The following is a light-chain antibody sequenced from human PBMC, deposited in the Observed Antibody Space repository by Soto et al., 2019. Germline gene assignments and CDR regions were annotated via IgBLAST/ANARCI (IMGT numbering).Light chain of an antibody. Sequence: DIQMTQSPSSLSSSVGDSVTITCRASQDIGNYLAWYQQRPGKGPNLLISTASTLQPGVPSRFSGSGSGTESTLTISSLQPEDVATYYCQKYNRAPLTFGGGTRVEIK. CDR1: QDIGNY. CDR3: QKYNRAPLT. V-gene: IGKV1-27*01. J-gene: IGKJ4*01. CDR2: TAS.